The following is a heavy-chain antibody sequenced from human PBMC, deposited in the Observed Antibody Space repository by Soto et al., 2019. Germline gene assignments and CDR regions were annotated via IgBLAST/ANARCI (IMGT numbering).Heavy chain of an antibody. CDR2: ISGSGGST. CDR3: ARDVSSSNGMDV. CDR1: GFTFSSYA. V-gene: IGHV3-23*01. D-gene: IGHD6-13*01. Sequence: GGSLRLSCAASGFTFSSYAMSWVRQAPGKGLEWVSAISGSGGSTYYADSVKGRFTISRDNSKNTLYLQMNSLRAEDTAVYYCARDVSSSNGMDVWGQGTTVTVSS. J-gene: IGHJ6*02.